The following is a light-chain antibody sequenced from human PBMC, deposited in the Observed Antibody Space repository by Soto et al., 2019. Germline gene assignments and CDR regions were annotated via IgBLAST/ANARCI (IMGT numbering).Light chain of an antibody. V-gene: IGLV1-44*01. Sequence: QSVLTQPPSASGTPGQRVTISCSGSSSNIGSNTVNWYQQLPGTAPKLLIYSNNQRPSGVPDRFSGSKSGTSASLAISGLQSEDEADYYWAAWDDSLNGYYVVGTGTVVTV. CDR1: SSNIGSNT. CDR2: SNN. J-gene: IGLJ1*01. CDR3: AAWDDSLNGYYV.